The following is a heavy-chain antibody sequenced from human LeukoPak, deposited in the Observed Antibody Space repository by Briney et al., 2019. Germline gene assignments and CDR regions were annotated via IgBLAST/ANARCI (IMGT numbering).Heavy chain of an antibody. CDR1: GFTFSSYA. J-gene: IGHJ3*02. CDR2: IYSGGST. D-gene: IGHD3-22*01. CDR3: AREPSIQDYDSSEGAFDI. V-gene: IGHV3-66*01. Sequence: PGGSLRLSCAASGFTFSSYAMSWVRQAPGKGLEWVSVIYSGGSTYYADSVKGRFTISRDNSKNTLYLQMNSLRAEDTAVYYCAREPSIQDYDSSEGAFDIWGQGTMVTVSS.